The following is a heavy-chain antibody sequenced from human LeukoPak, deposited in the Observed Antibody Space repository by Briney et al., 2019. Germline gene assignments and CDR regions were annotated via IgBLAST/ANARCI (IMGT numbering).Heavy chain of an antibody. D-gene: IGHD2-15*01. V-gene: IGHV3-33*05. CDR3: ARYCSGGCYSGVDY. CDR2: ILHDEK. J-gene: IGHJ4*02. Sequence: GGSLRLSCAASGFTFSSFGMHWVRQAPGRGLEWVALILHDEKHYADSVKGRFTISRDNSKNTLYLQMDTLGAEDTAVYYCARYCSGGCYSGVDYWGQGTLVTVSS. CDR1: GFTFSSFG.